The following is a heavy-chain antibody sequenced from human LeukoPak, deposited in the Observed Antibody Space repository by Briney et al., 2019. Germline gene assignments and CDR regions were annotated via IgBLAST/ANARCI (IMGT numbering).Heavy chain of an antibody. Sequence: ASGKVSCKASGYTFTTYGISWVRQAPGQGLVWVGWISAYNGNTNYAQKLQGRVTMTTDTSTSTAYKELRSLRSDDTAVYYCARDRGRGYSYGAPATFDYWGQGTLVTVSS. CDR2: ISAYNGNT. D-gene: IGHD5-18*01. V-gene: IGHV1-18*01. CDR3: ARDRGRGYSYGAPATFDY. CDR1: GYTFTTYG. J-gene: IGHJ4*02.